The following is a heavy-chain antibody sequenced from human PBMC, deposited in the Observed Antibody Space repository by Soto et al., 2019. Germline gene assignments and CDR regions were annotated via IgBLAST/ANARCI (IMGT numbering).Heavy chain of an antibody. D-gene: IGHD3-22*01. CDR2: IIPIFGTA. J-gene: IGHJ4*02. CDR1: GGTFSSYA. V-gene: IGHV1-69*12. Sequence: QVQLVQSGAEVKKPGSSVKVSCKASGGTFSSYAISWVRQAPGQGLEWMGGIIPIFGTANYAQKFQGRVTITADEPTSTAYRGLSSLSSEDPAGYYCAREGGGGYYGYWGQGPLVTVSS. CDR3: AREGGGGYYGY.